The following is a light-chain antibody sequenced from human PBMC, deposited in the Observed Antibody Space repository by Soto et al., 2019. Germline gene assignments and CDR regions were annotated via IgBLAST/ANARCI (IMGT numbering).Light chain of an antibody. CDR2: DVS. J-gene: IGLJ2*01. V-gene: IGLV2-14*01. CDR1: SSDVGGYNY. CDR3: SSYAGSNNFGVV. Sequence: QSALTQPASVSGSPGQSITISCTGTSSDVGGYNYVSWYQQHPGKAPKLMIYDVSNRPSGVSNRFSGSKSGNTASLTISGLQAEDEADYYCSSYAGSNNFGVVFGGGTKLTVL.